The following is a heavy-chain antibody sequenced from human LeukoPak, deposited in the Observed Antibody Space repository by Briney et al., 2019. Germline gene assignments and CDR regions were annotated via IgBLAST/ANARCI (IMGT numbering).Heavy chain of an antibody. CDR3: AGTIAVVGMSFPYFDY. Sequence: PSETLSLTCTVSGVSVSSGNYYWGWIRQPPGKGLEWIGSIYYNGNTYYYPSLKSRVTISADTSENQFSLKLSSVTAADTALYYCAGTIAVVGMSFPYFDYWGQGSLVTVS. J-gene: IGHJ4*02. D-gene: IGHD6-19*01. CDR2: IYYNGNT. CDR1: GVSVSSGNYY. V-gene: IGHV4-39*01.